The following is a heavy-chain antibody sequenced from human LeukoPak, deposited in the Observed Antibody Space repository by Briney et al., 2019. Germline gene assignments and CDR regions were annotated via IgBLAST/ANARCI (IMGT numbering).Heavy chain of an antibody. Sequence: GASVTVSCKASGYTFTDYYMHWVRQAPGQGLEWMGWINPNSGGTNYAQKFQGRATMTRDTSISTAYMELSRLRPDDTAVYDCARGVAVAGTADYWGQGTLVTVSS. CDR3: ARGVAVAGTADY. D-gene: IGHD6-19*01. J-gene: IGHJ4*02. V-gene: IGHV1-2*02. CDR2: INPNSGGT. CDR1: GYTFTDYY.